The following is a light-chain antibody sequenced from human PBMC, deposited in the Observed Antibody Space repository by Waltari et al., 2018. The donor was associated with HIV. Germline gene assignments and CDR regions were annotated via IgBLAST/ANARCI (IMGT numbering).Light chain of an antibody. CDR1: QSLLHSDGNNY. CDR2: LGS. J-gene: IGKJ5*01. V-gene: IGKV2-28*01. CDR3: MQSLQTPT. Sequence: DIVMIQSPLPLPVTHGEPASLSCRSSQSLLHSDGNNYLEWYVQKPGQSPQLLIQLGSNRASGVPDRFSGSGSGTHFILKISKVEAEDVGIFFCMQSLQTPTFGQGTRLDI.